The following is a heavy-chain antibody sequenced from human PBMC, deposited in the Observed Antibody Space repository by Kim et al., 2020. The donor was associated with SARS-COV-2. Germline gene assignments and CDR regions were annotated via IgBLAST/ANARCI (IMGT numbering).Heavy chain of an antibody. CDR3: ARNYHDSSGYYRWAFDY. V-gene: IGHV1-46*01. CDR2: INPSGGST. J-gene: IGHJ4*02. D-gene: IGHD3-22*01. CDR1: GYTFTNYY. Sequence: ASVKVSCKASGYTFTNYYMHWVRQAPGQGLEWMGIINPSGGSTSYAQKFQGRVTMTRDTSTSTVYMELSSLRSEDTAVYYCARNYHDSSGYYRWAFDYWGQGTLVTVSS.